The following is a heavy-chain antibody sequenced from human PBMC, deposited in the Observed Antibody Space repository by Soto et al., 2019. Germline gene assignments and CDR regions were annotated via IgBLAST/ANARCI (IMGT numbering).Heavy chain of an antibody. CDR1: GGTFSSYP. Sequence: QVQLVQSGGEVKKPGSSVKGSCKASGGTFSSYPISWVRQAPGHGREWLGRIIPILGIADYAQKFQGRVTITADKSTSKASMELSSLRAEDTAVYYCAKAVPGATHPNWFDPWGQGTLVTVSS. D-gene: IGHD2-2*01. CDR3: AKAVPGATHPNWFDP. J-gene: IGHJ5*02. V-gene: IGHV1-69*02. CDR2: IIPILGIA.